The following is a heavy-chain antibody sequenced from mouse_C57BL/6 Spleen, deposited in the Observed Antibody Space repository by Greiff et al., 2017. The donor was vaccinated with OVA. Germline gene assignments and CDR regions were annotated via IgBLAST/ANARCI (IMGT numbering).Heavy chain of an antibody. CDR3: TRYEYYGYYFDY. Sequence: QVHVKQSGAELVRPGASVTLSCKASGYTFTDYEMHWVKQTPVHGLEWIGAIDPETGGTAYNQKFKGKAILTADKSSSTAYMELRSLTSEDSAVYYCTRYEYYGYYFDYWGQGTTLTVSS. V-gene: IGHV1-15*01. CDR2: IDPETGGT. D-gene: IGHD1-2*01. CDR1: GYTFTDYE. J-gene: IGHJ2*01.